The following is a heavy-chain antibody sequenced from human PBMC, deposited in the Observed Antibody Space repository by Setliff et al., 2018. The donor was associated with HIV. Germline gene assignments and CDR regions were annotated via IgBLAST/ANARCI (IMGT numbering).Heavy chain of an antibody. V-gene: IGHV1-69-2*01. CDR1: GYTFTAYY. J-gene: IGHJ5*02. Sequence: GASVKVSCKASGYTFTAYYMHWVQQAPGKGLEWVGRVDPEDGETMYAEKFQGRVTITADTSTDTAYLKLSSLRSEDTAVYYCATVSGDYYDSSDRPWGQGTLVTVSS. CDR3: ATVSGDYYDSSDRP. CDR2: VDPEDGET. D-gene: IGHD3-22*01.